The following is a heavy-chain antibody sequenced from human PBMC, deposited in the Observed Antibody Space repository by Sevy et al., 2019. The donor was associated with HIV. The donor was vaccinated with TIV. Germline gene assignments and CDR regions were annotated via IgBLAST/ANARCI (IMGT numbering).Heavy chain of an antibody. CDR3: AKDQDYYDSSGYYYAIDY. V-gene: IGHV3-23*01. CDR2: ISGSGGST. J-gene: IGHJ4*02. CDR1: GFTFSSYA. Sequence: GGSLRLSCAASGFTFSSYAMSWVRQAPGKGLEWVSAISGSGGSTYYADSVKGRFTISRDNSKNTLYLLMNSLRAEDTAVYYCAKDQDYYDSSGYYYAIDYWGQGTLVTVSS. D-gene: IGHD3-22*01.